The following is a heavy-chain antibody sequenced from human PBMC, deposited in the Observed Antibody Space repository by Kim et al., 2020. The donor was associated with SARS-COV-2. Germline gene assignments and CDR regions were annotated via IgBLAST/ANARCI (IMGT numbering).Heavy chain of an antibody. CDR1: GFTFSSFA. CDR3: ARSHPNSYYYYGVDV. Sequence: GGSLRLSCAASGFTFSSFAMHWVRQAPGKGLEWVGVISYDGTKDYYLDSVKGRLTISRDNSKNTLYLQMNSLRVEDTAVYYCARSHPNSYYYYGVDVWG. D-gene: IGHD1-1*01. V-gene: IGHV3-30*04. CDR2: ISYDGTKD. J-gene: IGHJ6*02.